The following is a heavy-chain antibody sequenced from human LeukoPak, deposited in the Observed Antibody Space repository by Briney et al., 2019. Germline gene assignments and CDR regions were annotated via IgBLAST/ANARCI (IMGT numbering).Heavy chain of an antibody. CDR3: ARAVRRTYGRSTAVYFDY. CDR2: ISSSGSTI. J-gene: IGHJ4*02. D-gene: IGHD3-10*01. V-gene: IGHV3-11*01. CDR1: GFTFSDYY. Sequence: GGSLRLSCAASGFTFSDYYMSWIRQAPGKGLEWVSYISSSGSTIYYADSLKGRFTISRDNAKNSLYLQMNSLRAEDTAVYYCARAVRRTYGRSTAVYFDYWGQGTLVTASS.